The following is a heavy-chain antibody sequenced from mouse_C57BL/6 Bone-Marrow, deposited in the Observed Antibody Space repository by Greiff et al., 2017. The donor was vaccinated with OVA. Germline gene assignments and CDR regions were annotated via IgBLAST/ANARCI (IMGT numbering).Heavy chain of an antibody. CDR2: IWRGGST. J-gene: IGHJ1*03. D-gene: IGHD3-3*01. CDR3: AKNRDWSWYFDV. CDR1: GFSLTSYG. V-gene: IGHV2-5*01. Sequence: QVQLQQSGPGLVQPSQSLSITCTVSGFSLTSYGVHWVRQSPGKGLEWLGVIWRGGSTDYNAAFMSRLSITKDNSKTQVFFRINSLQADAAAYYSCAKNRDWSWYFDVWGTGTTVTVSA.